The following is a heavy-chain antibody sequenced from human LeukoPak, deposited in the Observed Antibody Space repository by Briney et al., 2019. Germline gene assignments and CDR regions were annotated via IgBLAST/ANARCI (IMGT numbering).Heavy chain of an antibody. D-gene: IGHD4-17*01. J-gene: IGHJ4*02. Sequence: GGSLRLSCAASGFTVSSNYMSWARQAPGKGLEWGSVIYRSGSTYYADSVKGRFTISRDNSKNTLYLQMNSLRAEDTAVYYCARENSGDYGDFDYWGQGTLVTVSS. V-gene: IGHV3-53*01. CDR3: ARENSGDYGDFDY. CDR1: GFTVSSNY. CDR2: IYRSGST.